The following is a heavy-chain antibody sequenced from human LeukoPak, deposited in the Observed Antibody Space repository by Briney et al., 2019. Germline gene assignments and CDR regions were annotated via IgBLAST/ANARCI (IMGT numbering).Heavy chain of an antibody. CDR1: GGSISSSSYY. V-gene: IGHV4-39*01. CDR2: IYYSGST. J-gene: IGHJ6*02. CDR3: AVGGFYYYYGMDV. D-gene: IGHD3-16*01. Sequence: SETLSLTCTVSGGSISSSSYYWGWIRQPPGKGLEWIGSIYYSGSTYYNPSLKSRVTISVDTSKNQFSLKLSSVTAADTAVYYCAVGGFYYYYGMDVWGQETTVTVSS.